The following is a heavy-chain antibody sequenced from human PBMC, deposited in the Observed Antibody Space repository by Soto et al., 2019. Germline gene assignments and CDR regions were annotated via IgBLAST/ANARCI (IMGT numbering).Heavy chain of an antibody. V-gene: IGHV4-34*12. CDR1: GGSFSAYY. CDR3: ARQRPTDGRWEFANYYGMDV. Sequence: SEALSLTCAVYGGSFSAYYWSWVRQTQGKGLEWIGEIIHSESTKYNPSLKSRVTISVETSKNQFSLKLSSVTAADTAVYYCARQRPTDGRWEFANYYGMDVWVQGTPVTVSS. CDR2: IIHSEST. J-gene: IGHJ6*02. D-gene: IGHD1-26*01.